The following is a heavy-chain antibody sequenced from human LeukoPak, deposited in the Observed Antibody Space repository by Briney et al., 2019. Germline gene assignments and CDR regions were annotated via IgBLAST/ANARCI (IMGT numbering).Heavy chain of an antibody. J-gene: IGHJ5*02. D-gene: IGHD5-24*01. CDR2: IFYSGST. CDR1: GGSITSHY. V-gene: IGHV4-59*11. Sequence: PSETLSLTCTVSGGSITSHYWSWIRQPPGKGLEWIGYIFYSGSTNYNPSLRSRVTISVDTPKTQFSLKLSSVTAADTAVYYCARDGDGCNYWFDPWGQGALVTVSS. CDR3: ARDGDGCNYWFDP.